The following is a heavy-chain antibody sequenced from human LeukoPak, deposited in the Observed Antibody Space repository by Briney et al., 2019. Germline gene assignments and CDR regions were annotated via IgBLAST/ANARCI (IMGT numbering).Heavy chain of an antibody. Sequence: SQTLSLTCAISGDSVSSNSAAWNWIRQSPSRGLEWLGRTYYRSKWYNDYAISVKGRISINPDTSKNQFSLQLSSVTPEDTAVYYCVRDVGFDFDYWGQGTLVTVSS. CDR3: VRDVGFDFDY. CDR2: TYYRSKWYN. J-gene: IGHJ4*02. CDR1: GDSVSSNSAA. D-gene: IGHD3-10*01. V-gene: IGHV6-1*01.